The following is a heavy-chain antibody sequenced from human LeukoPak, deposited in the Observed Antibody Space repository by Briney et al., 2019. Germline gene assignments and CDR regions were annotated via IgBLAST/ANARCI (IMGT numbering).Heavy chain of an antibody. J-gene: IGHJ4*02. D-gene: IGHD3-10*01. Sequence: GGSLRLSCAASGFTITTNYMNWVRQAPGKGLEWVSVIYGDDETNYADSVKGRFTISRDNSKNTLYLQMNSLRAEDTAVYYCAKDLGTMVRRVPHWGQGTLVTVSS. V-gene: IGHV3-53*01. CDR1: GFTITTNY. CDR3: AKDLGTMVRRVPH. CDR2: IYGDDET.